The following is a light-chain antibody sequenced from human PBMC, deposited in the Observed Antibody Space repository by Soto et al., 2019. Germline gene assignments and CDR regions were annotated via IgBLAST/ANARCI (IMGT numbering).Light chain of an antibody. J-gene: IGKJ1*01. CDR1: QRIATSY. CDR2: GTS. V-gene: IGKV3-20*01. Sequence: DIVLTQSPATLSLSPGERATLSFRASQRIATSYLGWYQQKPGQAPRLLIYGTSKRAADIPDRFSGSGSGTDFTLTISRLEAEDSAVYYCQQYGSSPRTFGQGTKVDIK. CDR3: QQYGSSPRT.